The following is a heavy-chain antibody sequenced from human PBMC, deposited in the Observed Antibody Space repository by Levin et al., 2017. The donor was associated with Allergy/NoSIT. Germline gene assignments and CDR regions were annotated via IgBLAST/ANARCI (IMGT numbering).Heavy chain of an antibody. D-gene: IGHD3-10*01. V-gene: IGHV4-39*01. CDR3: ARPRATLWFGEPSNWFDP. J-gene: IGHJ5*02. CDR1: GGSISSSSYY. CDR2: IYYSGST. Sequence: SETLSLTCTVSGGSISSSSYYWGWIRQPPGKGLEWIGSIYYSGSTYYNPSLKSRVTISVDTSKNQFSLKLSSVTAADTAVYYCARPRATLWFGEPSNWFDPWGQGTLVTVSS.